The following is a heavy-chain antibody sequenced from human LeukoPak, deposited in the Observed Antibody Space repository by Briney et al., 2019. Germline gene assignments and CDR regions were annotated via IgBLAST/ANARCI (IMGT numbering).Heavy chain of an antibody. CDR1: GFTFSSYE. CDR2: ISSSGRTI. J-gene: IGHJ4*02. V-gene: IGHV3-48*03. Sequence: PGGALRLSCAASGFTFSSYEMNWVRQAPGKGLEGVSYISSSGRTIYYADSVKGRFTVSRDNAKSSLHLQMNSLRAEDTAVYYCARETRLLIGYWGQGTLVTVSS. D-gene: IGHD3-22*01. CDR3: ARETRLLIGY.